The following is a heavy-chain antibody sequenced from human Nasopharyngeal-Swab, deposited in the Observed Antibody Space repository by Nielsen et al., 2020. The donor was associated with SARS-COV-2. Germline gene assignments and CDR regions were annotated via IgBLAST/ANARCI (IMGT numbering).Heavy chain of an antibody. V-gene: IGHV3-74*01. J-gene: IGHJ4*02. Sequence: VRQAPGKGLVWVSRISSDGSIIDYADSVKGRFTISRDNARNTLNLQMNSLRAEDTALYYCVCGETTPSDYWGQGTLVTVSS. CDR3: VCGETTPSDY. D-gene: IGHD2-15*01. CDR2: ISSDGSII.